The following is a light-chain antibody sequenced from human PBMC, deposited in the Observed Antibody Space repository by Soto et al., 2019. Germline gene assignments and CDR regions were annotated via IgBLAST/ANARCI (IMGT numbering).Light chain of an antibody. Sequence: DIQMTQSPSSLSASVGDRVTITCRASQSISSYLNWYQQKPGKAPKLLIYAASSLQTGVPSRFSGSGSATDFTLTISSLQPEDFATYYCQQTNTTLLTFGGGTKVEIK. CDR3: QQTNTTLLT. J-gene: IGKJ4*01. V-gene: IGKV1-39*01. CDR1: QSISSY. CDR2: AAS.